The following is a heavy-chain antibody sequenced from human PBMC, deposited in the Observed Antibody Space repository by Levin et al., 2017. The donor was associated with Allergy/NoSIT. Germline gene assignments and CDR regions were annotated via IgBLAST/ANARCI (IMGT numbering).Heavy chain of an antibody. J-gene: IGHJ5*02. V-gene: IGHV4-30-4*01. Sequence: SETLSLTCTVSGGSISSGDYYWSWIRQPPGKGLEWIGYIYYSGSTYYNPSLKSRVTISVDTSKNQFSLKLSSVTAADTAVYYCAREVFSYDSSGYYSNWFDPWGQGTLVTVSS. CDR1: GGSISSGDYY. CDR3: AREVFSYDSSGYYSNWFDP. CDR2: IYYSGST. D-gene: IGHD3-22*01.